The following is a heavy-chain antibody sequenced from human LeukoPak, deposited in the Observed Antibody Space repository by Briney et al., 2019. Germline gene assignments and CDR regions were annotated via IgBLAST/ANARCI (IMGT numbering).Heavy chain of an antibody. CDR3: ARGLGYCSSTSCLIWY. CDR2: INPNSGGT. Sequence: ASVKVSCKASGYTFTGYYMHWVRQAPGQGLEWMGWINPNSGGTNYAQKFQGRVTMTRDTSISTAYMELSRLRSDDTAVYYCARGLGYCSSTSCLIWYWAQGTLVTVSS. CDR1: GYTFTGYY. D-gene: IGHD2-2*01. J-gene: IGHJ4*02. V-gene: IGHV1-2*02.